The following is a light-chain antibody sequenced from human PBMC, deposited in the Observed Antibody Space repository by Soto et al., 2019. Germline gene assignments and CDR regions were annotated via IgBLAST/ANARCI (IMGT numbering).Light chain of an antibody. V-gene: IGLV2-14*01. Sequence: QSALTQPASVSGSPGQSITISCTGTSSDVGGYNYVSWYQQHPGKAPKLMSYDVSNRPSGVSNRFSGSKSGNTASLTISGLQDEDEADYYCSSYTSSSTLFVFGTGTKVTVL. CDR3: SSYTSSSTLFV. J-gene: IGLJ1*01. CDR2: DVS. CDR1: SSDVGGYNY.